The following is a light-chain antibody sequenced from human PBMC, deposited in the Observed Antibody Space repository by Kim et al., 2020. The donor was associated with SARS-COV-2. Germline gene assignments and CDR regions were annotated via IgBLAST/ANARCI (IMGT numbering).Light chain of an antibody. J-gene: IGLJ3*02. V-gene: IGLV2-14*01. Sequence: QSALTQPASVSGSPGQSITISCTGTSSDVGDYDYVSWYQQHPGKAPKLMIYDVTKRPSGVFHRFSGSKSGNTASLTITGLQAEDGADYYCSSYTASSTWVLGGGTKVTVL. CDR1: SSDVGDYDY. CDR3: SSYTASSTWV. CDR2: DVT.